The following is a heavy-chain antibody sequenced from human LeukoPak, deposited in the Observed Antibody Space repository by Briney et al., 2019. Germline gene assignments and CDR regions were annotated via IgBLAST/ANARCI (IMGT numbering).Heavy chain of an antibody. CDR2: INPNSGGT. Sequence: ASVKVSCKASGYTFTGYYMHWVRQAPGQGLEWMGWINPNSGGTNYAQKFQGRVTMTRDMSTSTVYMELSSLRSEDTAVYYCARESAYDILTGHNDAFDIWGQGTMVTVSS. J-gene: IGHJ3*02. CDR3: ARESAYDILTGHNDAFDI. V-gene: IGHV1-2*02. D-gene: IGHD3-9*01. CDR1: GYTFTGYY.